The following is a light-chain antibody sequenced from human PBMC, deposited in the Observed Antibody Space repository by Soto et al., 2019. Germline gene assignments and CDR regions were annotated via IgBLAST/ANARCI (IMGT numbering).Light chain of an antibody. CDR1: QDIPNF. V-gene: IGKV1-33*01. CDR3: QQYDK. CDR2: DTS. Sequence: GERVTITCQASQDIPNFLNWYQRKPGEAPKLLIYDTSRLQTGVPSRFSGTGSGTDFTFTISSLQPEDIATYYCQQYDKFGQGTRLEI. J-gene: IGKJ5*01.